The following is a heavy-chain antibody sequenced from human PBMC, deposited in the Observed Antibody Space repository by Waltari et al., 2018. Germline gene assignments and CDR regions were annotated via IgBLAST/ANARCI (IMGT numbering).Heavy chain of an antibody. D-gene: IGHD3-3*01. CDR1: GGSISSYY. J-gene: IGHJ6*03. CDR2: IYTSGST. Sequence: QVQLQESGPGLVKPSETLSLTCTVSGGSISSYYWSWIRQPAGKGLEWVGRIYTSGSTNYNPSLKSRVTMSVDTSKNQFSLKLSSVTAADTAVYYCARETYYDFWSGFRPTPYYYYYYYMDVWGKGTTVTISS. V-gene: IGHV4-4*07. CDR3: ARETYYDFWSGFRPTPYYYYYYYMDV.